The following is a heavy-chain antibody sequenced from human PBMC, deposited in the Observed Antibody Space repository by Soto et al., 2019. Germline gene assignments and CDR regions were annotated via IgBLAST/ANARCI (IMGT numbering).Heavy chain of an antibody. CDR1: GFTFSSYS. D-gene: IGHD3-3*01. CDR2: ISCSRRYI. CDR3: ARDPANEFRFLEWLPYFDY. J-gene: IGHJ4*02. Sequence: EVQLVESGGGLVKPGGSLILSCAASGFTFSSYSMNWVRQAPGKGLEWVSSISCSRRYIYYADSVQGRFTISIDNAKNSLYLEMNSLRAEDTAVYYFARDPANEFRFLEWLPYFDYWGQGTLVTVSS. V-gene: IGHV3-21*01.